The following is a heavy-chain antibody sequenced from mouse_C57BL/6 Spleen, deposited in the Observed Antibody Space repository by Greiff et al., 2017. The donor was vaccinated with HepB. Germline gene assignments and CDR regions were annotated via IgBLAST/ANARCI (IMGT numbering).Heavy chain of an antibody. J-gene: IGHJ4*01. V-gene: IGHV1-80*01. CDR1: GYAFSSYW. CDR3: ARGAKGFSMDY. D-gene: IGHD1-3*01. CDR2: IYPGDGDT. Sequence: VKLVESGAELVKPGASVKISCKASGYAFSSYWMNWVKQRPGKGLEWIGQIYPGDGDTNYNGKFKGKATLTADKSSSTAYMQLSSLTSEDSAVYFCARGAKGFSMDYWGQGTSVTVSS.